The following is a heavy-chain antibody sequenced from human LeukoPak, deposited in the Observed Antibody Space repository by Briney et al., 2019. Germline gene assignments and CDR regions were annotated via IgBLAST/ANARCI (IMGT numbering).Heavy chain of an antibody. CDR3: AKDLRSSVPAAINYGMDV. CDR1: GFTFSSYG. J-gene: IGHJ6*02. D-gene: IGHD2-2*01. CDR2: ISYDGSNK. V-gene: IGHV3-30*18. Sequence: GRSLRLSCAASGFTFSSYGMHWVRQGPGKGLEWVAVISYDGSNKYYADSVKGRFTISRDNSKNTLYLQMNSLRAEDTAVYYFAKDLRSSVPAAINYGMDVWGQGTTVTVSS.